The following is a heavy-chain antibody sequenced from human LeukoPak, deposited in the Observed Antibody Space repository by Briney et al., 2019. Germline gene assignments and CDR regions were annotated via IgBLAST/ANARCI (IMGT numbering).Heavy chain of an antibody. D-gene: IGHD4-17*01. Sequence: GGSLRLSCAASGFTFSNYAMNWVRQAPGKGLEWVSTISDSGDNTYYADSVKGRFTIPRDNSKRTLYVLMSSLGAEDTAIYYCAKGDYGGYPHYFDYWGQGTLVTVSS. CDR1: GFTFSNYA. CDR2: ISDSGDNT. J-gene: IGHJ4*02. V-gene: IGHV3-23*01. CDR3: AKGDYGGYPHYFDY.